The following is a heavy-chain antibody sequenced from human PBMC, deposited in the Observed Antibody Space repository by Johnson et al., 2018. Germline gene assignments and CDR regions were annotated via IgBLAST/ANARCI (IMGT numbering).Heavy chain of an antibody. V-gene: IGHV3-53*01. CDR2: IYSGGGST. CDR1: GFIVSSNY. J-gene: IGHJ3*02. Sequence: VQLVESGGGLIQPGGSLRLSCAASGFIVSSNYMIWVRQAPEKGLEWISIIYSGGGSTYYADSLKGRFTISRDNSKNTLYLQMSSLRAEDTAVYYCTRVIIAAGVYDAFDIWGQGTMVTVSS. D-gene: IGHD6-13*01. CDR3: TRVIIAAGVYDAFDI.